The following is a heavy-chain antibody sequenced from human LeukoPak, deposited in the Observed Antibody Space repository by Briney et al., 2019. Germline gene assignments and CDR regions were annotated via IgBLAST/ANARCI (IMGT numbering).Heavy chain of an antibody. J-gene: IGHJ1*01. CDR2: IYRIGNT. V-gene: IGHV4-4*08. Sequence: SETLTLTCSVSGDSISSDYWSWIRQPPGKGLEWIGYIYRIGNTDYNPSLKSRVTISLDTSKNQLSLNLTSVTAADTDVYYCAGRGQRYFPDWRQGTLVTVSS. CDR1: GDSISSDY. CDR3: AGRGQRYFPD. D-gene: IGHD3-9*01.